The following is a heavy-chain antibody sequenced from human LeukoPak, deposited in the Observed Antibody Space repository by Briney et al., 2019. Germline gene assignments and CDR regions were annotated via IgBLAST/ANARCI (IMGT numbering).Heavy chain of an antibody. V-gene: IGHV3-30*02. CDR1: GFTFNNYG. CDR2: IRFDGSHK. J-gene: IGHJ4*02. Sequence: PGGSLRLSCAASGFTFNNYGMFWFRQAPGKGLDWVSFIRFDGSHKYYADSVKGRFNISRDNSKNTVYLQMDSLRAEDTAVYYCARAAWDYWGQGTLVTVSS. CDR3: ARAAWDY.